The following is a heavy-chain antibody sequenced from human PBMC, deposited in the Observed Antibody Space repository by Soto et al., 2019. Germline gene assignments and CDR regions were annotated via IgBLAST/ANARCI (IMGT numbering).Heavy chain of an antibody. CDR3: KKASSDRHRMDV. Sequence: VGSLRLSCASSGFTFSNFVMRWVRQTPGKGLEWVSTITGTGGDTYYTDSVKGRFTISRDNSKNTLYLQMSSLRAEDTALYYCKKASSDRHRMDVWAQETTVTVSS. J-gene: IGHJ6*02. CDR1: GFTFSNFV. V-gene: IGHV3-23*01. CDR2: ITGTGGDT.